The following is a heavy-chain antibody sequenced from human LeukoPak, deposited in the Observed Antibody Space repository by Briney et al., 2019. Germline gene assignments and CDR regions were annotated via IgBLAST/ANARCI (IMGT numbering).Heavy chain of an antibody. CDR1: GGSFSGYY. J-gene: IGHJ5*02. V-gene: IGHV4-34*01. CDR3: ARDAVHYDILTGYYSSWFDP. CDR2: INHSGST. Sequence: SETLSLTCAVYGGSFSGYYWSWIRQPPGKGLEWIGEINHSGSTNYNPSLKSRVTISVDTSKNQFSLKLSSVTAADTAVYYCARDAVHYDILTGYYSSWFDPWGQGTLVTVSS. D-gene: IGHD3-9*01.